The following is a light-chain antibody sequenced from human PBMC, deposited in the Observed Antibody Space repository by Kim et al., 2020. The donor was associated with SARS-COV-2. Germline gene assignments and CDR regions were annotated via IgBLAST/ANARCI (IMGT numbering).Light chain of an antibody. CDR3: TSYTIADTVV. V-gene: IGLV2-14*03. CDR2: DVS. CDR1: SRLVGYYNF. J-gene: IGLJ2*01. Sequence: GQSFTISCTGTSRLVGYYNFVSLDQPPPHKAPKLIFYDVSDPPSRVSTLFSGTQSGNTASLTISGLQAAVEAYYYCTSYTIADTVVFGGGTQLTVL.